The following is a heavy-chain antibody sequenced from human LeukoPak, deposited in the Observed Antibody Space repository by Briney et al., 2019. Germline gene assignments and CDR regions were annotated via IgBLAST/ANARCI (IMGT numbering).Heavy chain of an antibody. CDR2: ISGSGGST. J-gene: IGHJ4*02. CDR3: AKDHKVGSGWYYFDY. V-gene: IGHV3-23*01. Sequence: GGSLRLSCAASGFSFSSYGMSWVRQAPGKGLEWVSGISGSGGSTYYADSVKGRFTISRDNSKNTLYLQMNSLRAEDTAVYYCAKDHKVGSGWYYFDYWGQGTLVTVSS. CDR1: GFSFSSYG. D-gene: IGHD6-19*01.